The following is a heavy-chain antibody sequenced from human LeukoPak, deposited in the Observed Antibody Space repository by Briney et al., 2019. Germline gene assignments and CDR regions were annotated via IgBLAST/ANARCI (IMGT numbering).Heavy chain of an antibody. CDR3: ARAKWVGTTDNWFDP. V-gene: IGHV3-30*02. J-gene: IGHJ5*02. CDR1: GLSLSNYD. Sequence: GGSLRLSCTASGLSLSNYDIHWVRQAPGKGLEWVAFIRYDGNYNYYADIVKGRFTISRDDSKNTMFLQMTNLRPDDTAVYYCARAKWVGTTDNWFDPWGQGTLVTVSS. D-gene: IGHD1-1*01. CDR2: IRYDGNYN.